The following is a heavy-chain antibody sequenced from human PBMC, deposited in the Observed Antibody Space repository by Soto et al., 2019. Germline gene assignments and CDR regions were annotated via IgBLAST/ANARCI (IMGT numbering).Heavy chain of an antibody. CDR2: ISGGGRPI. CDR3: ARGLGWGFDS. J-gene: IGHJ4*02. V-gene: IGHV3-48*02. Sequence: EVQLVESGGGSVQPGGSLRLSCAASGFTFSTFSMNWVRQAPGRGLEWISYISGGGRPISYADSVKGRFTISRDNAKNSLYLEMDSLADEGTAVYYCARGLGWGFDSWGQGTLVTVSS. CDR1: GFTFSTFS. D-gene: IGHD6-19*01.